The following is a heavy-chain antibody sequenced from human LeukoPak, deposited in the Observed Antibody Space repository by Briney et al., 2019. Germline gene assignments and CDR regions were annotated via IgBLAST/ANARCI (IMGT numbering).Heavy chain of an antibody. V-gene: IGHV1-18*01. D-gene: IGHD3-9*01. Sequence: ASVKVSCKASGYTFTSYGISWVRQAPGQGLEWMAWISAYNGNTNYAQKLQGRVTMTTDTSTSTAYMELRSLRSDDTAVYYCARVNNYDILSSFDHWGQGTLVTVSS. J-gene: IGHJ4*02. CDR1: GYTFTSYG. CDR3: ARVNNYDILSSFDH. CDR2: ISAYNGNT.